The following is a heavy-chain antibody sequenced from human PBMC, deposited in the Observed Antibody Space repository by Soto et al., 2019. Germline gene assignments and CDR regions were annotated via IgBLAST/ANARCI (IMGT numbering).Heavy chain of an antibody. CDR3: ARTTAVPNTLRSRYYFDY. CDR2: VYYSGTT. J-gene: IGHJ4*02. V-gene: IGHV4-61*01. Sequence: QVQLQESGPGLLKPSETLSLTCSVSGGSVNNRTYYWSWIRQPPGKRLEWIGYVYYSGTTNYNPSLKSRVSISVDTSKNQFSLSLSSVTAADTDLYYCARTTAVPNTLRSRYYFDYWGQGTLVTVSS. CDR1: GGSVNNRTYY. D-gene: IGHD4-17*01.